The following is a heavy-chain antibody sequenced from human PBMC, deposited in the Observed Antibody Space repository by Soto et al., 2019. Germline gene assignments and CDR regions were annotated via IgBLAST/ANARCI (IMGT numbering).Heavy chain of an antibody. J-gene: IGHJ6*02. Sequence: PGGSLRLSCAASGFTFSSYGMHWVRQAPGKGPEWVAVISYDGSNKYYADSVKGRFTISRDNSKNTLYLQMNSLRAEDTAVYYCAKVPIGAMDVWGQGTTVTVSS. CDR2: ISYDGSNK. CDR1: GFTFSSYG. V-gene: IGHV3-30*18. D-gene: IGHD3-22*01. CDR3: AKVPIGAMDV.